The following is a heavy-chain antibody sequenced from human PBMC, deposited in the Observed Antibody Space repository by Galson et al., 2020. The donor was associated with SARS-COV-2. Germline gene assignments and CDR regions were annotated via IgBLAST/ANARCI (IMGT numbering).Heavy chain of an antibody. V-gene: IGHV3-43D*03. Sequence: GESLKISCAASGLSFDDYAMHWVRQVPGKGLEWVSLISWDGGNTYYADSVKGRFTISRDNSKNSLYLQMNSLRAEDTALYYCAKEVQGKNYYYDYMDVWGKGTTVTVSS. D-gene: IGHD1-1*01. CDR3: AKEVQGKNYYYDYMDV. CDR1: GLSFDDYA. CDR2: ISWDGGNT. J-gene: IGHJ6*03.